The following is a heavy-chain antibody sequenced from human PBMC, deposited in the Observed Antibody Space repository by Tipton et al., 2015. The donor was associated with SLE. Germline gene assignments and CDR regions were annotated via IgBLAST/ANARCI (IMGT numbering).Heavy chain of an antibody. Sequence: QLVQSGAEVKKPGESLKISCKGSGYSFTNYWIGWVRQMPGKGLEWMGIIYPGDSDTAYSPSFQGHITISSDKAISTAYLQWSSLKASDTAMYYCARLDYFDSGTNMSEVLDYWGQGTLVTVSS. CDR1: GYSFTNYW. CDR2: IYPGDSDT. V-gene: IGHV5-51*01. CDR3: ARLDYFDSGTNMSEVLDY. D-gene: IGHD3-10*01. J-gene: IGHJ4*02.